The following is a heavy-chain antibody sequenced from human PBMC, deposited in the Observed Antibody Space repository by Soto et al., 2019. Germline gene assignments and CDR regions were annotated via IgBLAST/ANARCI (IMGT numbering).Heavy chain of an antibody. CDR1: GFTFSSYS. Sequence: PGGSLRLSCAASGFTFSSYSMSWVRQAPGKGLEWVSAISGSGGSTYYADSVKGRFTISRDNSKNTLYLQMNSLRAEDTAVYYCAKDEVRYSGSYYGPYDYWGQGTLVTVSS. CDR2: ISGSGGST. V-gene: IGHV3-23*01. D-gene: IGHD1-26*01. J-gene: IGHJ4*02. CDR3: AKDEVRYSGSYYGPYDY.